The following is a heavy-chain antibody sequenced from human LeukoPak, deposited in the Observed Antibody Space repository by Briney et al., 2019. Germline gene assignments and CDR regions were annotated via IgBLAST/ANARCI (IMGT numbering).Heavy chain of an antibody. J-gene: IGHJ3*02. CDR3: AKGRGAFDI. D-gene: IGHD3-10*01. Sequence: GGSLRLSCSASGFTFSTLPMHWVRQAPGKGLEWVAVISNDGSNKYYADSVKGRFTISRDNSKNTLYLQMNSLRAEDTAVYYCAKGRGAFDIWGQGTMVTVSS. V-gene: IGHV3-30*04. CDR2: ISNDGSNK. CDR1: GFTFSTLP.